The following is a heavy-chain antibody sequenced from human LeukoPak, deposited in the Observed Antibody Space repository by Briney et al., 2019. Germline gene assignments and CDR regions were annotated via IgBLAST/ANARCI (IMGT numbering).Heavy chain of an antibody. CDR2: ISRTSSVI. CDR1: GFTFGSFS. D-gene: IGHD3-16*01. Sequence: GGSLRLSCAASGFTFGSFSMNWVRQTPGNGLEWVSYISRTSSVIYYSDSVKGRFTVSRDNDKNSLYLEMNSLRVEDTALCYCARDGINWADYWGQGTLVTVSS. CDR3: ARDGINWADY. J-gene: IGHJ4*02. V-gene: IGHV3-48*01.